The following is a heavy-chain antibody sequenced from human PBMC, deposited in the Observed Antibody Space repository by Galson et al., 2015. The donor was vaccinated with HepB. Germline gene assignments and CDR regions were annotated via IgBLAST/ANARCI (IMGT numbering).Heavy chain of an antibody. D-gene: IGHD6-19*01. CDR1: GFTFSDSY. CDR2: ISSSSSYT. CDR3: ARGYNSGLDY. Sequence: SLRLSCAASGFTFSDSYMSWVRQAPGKGLEWVSFISSSSSYTNCADSVKGRFTISRDNAKNSLYLQMNSLRAEDTAVYYCARGYNSGLDYWGQGTLVTVSS. J-gene: IGHJ4*02. V-gene: IGHV3-11*06.